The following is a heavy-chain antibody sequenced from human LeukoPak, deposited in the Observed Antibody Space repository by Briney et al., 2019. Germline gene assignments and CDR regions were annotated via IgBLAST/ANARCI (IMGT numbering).Heavy chain of an antibody. CDR2: IIPIFGTA. D-gene: IGHD3-22*01. CDR3: ARVVRDSSGYVPHYFDY. Sequence: ASVKVSCKASGGTFSSYAISWVRQAPGQGLEWMGGIIPIFGTANYAQKFQGRVTVTTDESTITAYMELSSLRSEDTAVYYCARVVRDSSGYVPHYFDYWGQGTLVTVSS. V-gene: IGHV1-69*05. CDR1: GGTFSSYA. J-gene: IGHJ4*02.